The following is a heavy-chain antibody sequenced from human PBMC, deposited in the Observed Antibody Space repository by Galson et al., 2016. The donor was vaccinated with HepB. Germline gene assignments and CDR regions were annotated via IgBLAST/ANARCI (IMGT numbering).Heavy chain of an antibody. D-gene: IGHD5/OR15-5a*01. CDR1: GFSISSYN. J-gene: IGHJ4*02. CDR3: ARGPPADVNIESTKGVDY. V-gene: IGHV3-21*01. CDR2: ISSSSTHR. Sequence: SLRLSCAASGFSISSYNMNWVRQAPGKGLEWVSSISSSSTHRSHADSVKGRFTMSRDNAKNSLILQMNSLRPEDTAVYYCARGPPADVNIESTKGVDYWGQGTPVTVSS.